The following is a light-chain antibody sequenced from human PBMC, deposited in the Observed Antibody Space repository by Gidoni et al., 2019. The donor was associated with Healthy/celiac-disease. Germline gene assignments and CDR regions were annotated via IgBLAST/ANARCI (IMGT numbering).Light chain of an antibody. CDR3: QQRSNWPPYT. J-gene: IGKJ2*01. Sequence: EIVFTQSPVTLSLSPGERATLSCRASQSVSSYLAWYQQKPGQAPRLLIYDASNRATGIPARFSGSGSGTDFTLTISSLEPEDFAVYYCQQRSNWPPYTFGQGTKLEIK. V-gene: IGKV3-11*01. CDR2: DAS. CDR1: QSVSSY.